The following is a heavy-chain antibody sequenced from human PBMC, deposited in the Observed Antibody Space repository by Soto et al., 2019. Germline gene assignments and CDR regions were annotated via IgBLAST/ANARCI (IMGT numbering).Heavy chain of an antibody. CDR2: IYPGDSDT. CDR3: ARDGYCSGGSCYPMLGSGSPWFDP. CDR1: GYSFTIYW. V-gene: IGHV5-51*01. Sequence: GESLKISCKGSGYSFTIYWIGWVRQMPGKGLEWMGIIYPGDSDTRYSPSFQGQVTISADKSISTAYLQWSSLKASDTAMYYCARDGYCSGGSCYPMLGSGSPWFDPWGQGTLVTVSS. D-gene: IGHD2-15*01. J-gene: IGHJ5*02.